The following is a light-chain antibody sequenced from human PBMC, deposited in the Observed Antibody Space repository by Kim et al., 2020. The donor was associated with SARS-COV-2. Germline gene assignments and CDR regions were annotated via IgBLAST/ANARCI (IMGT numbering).Light chain of an antibody. CDR1: QSISNY. V-gene: IGKV1-39*01. J-gene: IGKJ2*01. CDR3: QQSSTTPRT. Sequence: DIQMSQSPSSLSASVGDRVTITCRASQSISNYVNWYQHKTGKAPKLLIYAASNLQGGVPSRFSGSGSGTDFTLTISSLQPEDFATYYCQQSSTTPRTVGQGNKLEIK. CDR2: AAS.